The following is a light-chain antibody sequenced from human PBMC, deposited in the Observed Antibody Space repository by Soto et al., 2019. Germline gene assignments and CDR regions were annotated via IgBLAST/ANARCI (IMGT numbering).Light chain of an antibody. CDR1: QSVSTN. J-gene: IGKJ1*01. V-gene: IGKV3-15*01. CDR2: GAS. Sequence: ERVMTQSPATLSVSTGERATLSCRASQSVSTNLAWYQQKPGEAPRLLIYGASTRATGIPARFRGSGSGTDFTLTISNLEPEDFAVYYCQQHSHWPPWTFGQGTKVDIK. CDR3: QQHSHWPPWT.